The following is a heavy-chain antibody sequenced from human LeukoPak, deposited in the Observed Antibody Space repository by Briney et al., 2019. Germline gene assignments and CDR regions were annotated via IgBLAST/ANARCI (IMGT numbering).Heavy chain of an antibody. Sequence: GGSLRLSCAPSGFTFSNYWMHWVRQVPGKGLVWVSHINGDGTSTSYADSMKGRFTISRDNARNTLYLQMNSLRPEDTAVYYCGRGYPVAAKDYWGQGTLVTVSS. V-gene: IGHV3-74*01. CDR1: GFTFSNYW. CDR3: GRGYPVAAKDY. CDR2: INGDGTST. J-gene: IGHJ4*02. D-gene: IGHD2-15*01.